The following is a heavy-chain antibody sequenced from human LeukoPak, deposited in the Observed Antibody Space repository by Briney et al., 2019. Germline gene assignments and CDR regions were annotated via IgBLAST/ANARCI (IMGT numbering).Heavy chain of an antibody. CDR1: GFTFSNAW. D-gene: IGHD6-13*01. J-gene: IGHJ4*02. V-gene: IGHV3-15*01. CDR2: IRSKTDGGTT. Sequence: GGSLRLSCSASGFTFSNAWMSWVRQAPGKGLEWVGRIRSKTDGGTTDYAAPVKGRFTISRDDSKNTLYLQMNSLKTEDTAVYYCTTIAAAGQTDHWGQGTLVIVSS. CDR3: TTIAAAGQTDH.